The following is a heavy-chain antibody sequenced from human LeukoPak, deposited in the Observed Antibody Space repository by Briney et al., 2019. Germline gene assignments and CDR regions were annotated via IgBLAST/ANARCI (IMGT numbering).Heavy chain of an antibody. CDR2: IYYTGIT. CDR3: ARRDSSGYYGH. V-gene: IGHV4-59*08. CDR1: GGSISSYY. J-gene: IGHJ4*02. D-gene: IGHD3-22*01. Sequence: PSETLSLTCTVPGGSISSYYWSWIRQPPGKGLEWIGYIYYTGITNYNPSLRSRVTILPDTSKNQFTLNLSSVTAADTALYYCARRDSSGYYGHWGQGTLVTVSS.